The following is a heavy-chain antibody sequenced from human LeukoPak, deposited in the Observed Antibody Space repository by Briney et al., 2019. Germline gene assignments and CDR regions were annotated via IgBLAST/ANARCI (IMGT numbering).Heavy chain of an antibody. D-gene: IGHD2-15*01. CDR2: ISFDVSNK. CDR3: AKGGYCRGGSCRGNWFDP. CDR1: GFTFSSYG. Sequence: GRSLRLSSAASGFTFSSYGMHWVREDPGKGLECVAVISFDVSNKYYPEPVKARFTIARDNSKNTLYLQMNSLRAEDTAVYYCAKGGYCRGGSCRGNWFDPWGQGTLVTVSS. V-gene: IGHV3-30*18. J-gene: IGHJ5*02.